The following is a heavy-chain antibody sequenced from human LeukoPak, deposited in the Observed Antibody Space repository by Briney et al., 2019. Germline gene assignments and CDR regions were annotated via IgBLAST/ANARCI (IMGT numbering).Heavy chain of an antibody. CDR1: GGSISSSSYY. CDR3: ASVCSSTSCCAPNWFDP. CDR2: IYYSGST. J-gene: IGHJ5*02. V-gene: IGHV4-39*01. Sequence: PSETLSLTCTVSGGSISSSSYYWGWIRQPPGKGLEWIGSIYYSGSTYYNPSLKSRVTISVDTSKNQFSLKLSSVTAADTAVYYCASVCSSTSCCAPNWFDPWGQGTLVTVSS. D-gene: IGHD2-2*01.